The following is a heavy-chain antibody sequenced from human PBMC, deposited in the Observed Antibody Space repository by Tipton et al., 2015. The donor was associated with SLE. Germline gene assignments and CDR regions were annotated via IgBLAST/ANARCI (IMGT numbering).Heavy chain of an antibody. D-gene: IGHD5-12*01. CDR2: ITSSSSYI. J-gene: IGHJ4*02. V-gene: IGHV3-21*01. CDR3: AREGGGYDSPFDS. CDR1: GFSFGDYA. Sequence: GSLRLSCTASGFSFGDYAMSWFRQAPGKGLEWVSCITSSSSYIYYAASVKGRFTISRDNAQNPLYLQMNSLRAEDTAVYYCAREGGGYDSPFDSWGQGILVTVSS.